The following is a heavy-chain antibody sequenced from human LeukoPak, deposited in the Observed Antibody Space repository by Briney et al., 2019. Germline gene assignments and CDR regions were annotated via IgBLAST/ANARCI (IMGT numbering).Heavy chain of an antibody. Sequence: PVGSLRLSCAASGFTVSDYYMSWIRQAPGKGLEWVSYISSSGSTIYYADSVKGRFTISRDNAKNSLYLQMNSLRAEDTAVYYCARDRYCSGGSCYWTRDFDYWGQGTLVTVSS. CDR1: GFTVSDYY. D-gene: IGHD2-15*01. CDR3: ARDRYCSGGSCYWTRDFDY. J-gene: IGHJ4*02. CDR2: ISSSGSTI. V-gene: IGHV3-11*04.